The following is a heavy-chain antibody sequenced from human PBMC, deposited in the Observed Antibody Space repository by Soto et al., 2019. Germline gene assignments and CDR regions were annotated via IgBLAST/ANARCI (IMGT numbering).Heavy chain of an antibody. CDR3: AKEGEGYCSGGSCSPPFDY. CDR1: GFTFDDYA. CDR2: ISWNSGSI. V-gene: IGHV3-9*01. J-gene: IGHJ4*02. D-gene: IGHD2-15*01. Sequence: EVQLVESGGGLVQPGRSLRLSCAASGFTFDDYAMHWVRQAPGKGLEWVSGISWNSGSIGYADSVKGRVTISRDNAKNSLYLQMNSLRAEDTALYYCAKEGEGYCSGGSCSPPFDYWGQGTLVTVSS.